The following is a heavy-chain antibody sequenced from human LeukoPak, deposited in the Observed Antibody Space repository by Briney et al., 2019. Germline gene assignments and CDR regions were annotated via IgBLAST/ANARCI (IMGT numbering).Heavy chain of an antibody. CDR2: IYTSGST. J-gene: IGHJ4*02. CDR3: ARAAIYDIPYYFDY. V-gene: IGHV4-61*02. CDR1: GRSISSGSYY. Sequence: PSQTLSLTCTVSGRSISSGSYYWSWIRQPAGKGLEWIGRIYTSGSTNYNPSLKSRVTISVDTSKNQYSLNLRSVTAADTAVYYCARAAIYDIPYYFDYWGQGTLVTVSS. D-gene: IGHD3-9*01.